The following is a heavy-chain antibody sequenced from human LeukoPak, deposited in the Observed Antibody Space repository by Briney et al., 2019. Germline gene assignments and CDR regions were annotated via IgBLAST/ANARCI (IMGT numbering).Heavy chain of an antibody. CDR1: GYTFVDYW. J-gene: IGHJ4*02. D-gene: IGHD2-21*02. V-gene: IGHV5-51*01. CDR3: ARFRCGGDCHSDF. CDR2: IYPSDSDT. Sequence: GESLKISCRGSGYTFVDYWSGWVRQMPGKGLEWIGFIYPSDSDTRYSPSFQGQVTISADATMNTAFLQWSSLKASDTAIYYCARFRCGGDCHSDFWGQGTLVTVAS.